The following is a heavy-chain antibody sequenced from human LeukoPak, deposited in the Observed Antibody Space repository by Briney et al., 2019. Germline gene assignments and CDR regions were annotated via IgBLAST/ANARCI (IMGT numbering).Heavy chain of an antibody. D-gene: IGHD5-24*01. V-gene: IGHV3-15*01. CDR2: IKSKTHGVTT. CDR3: ARDIQLST. Sequence: PGGSLRLSCAASGFTFNNAWMSWVRQAPGKGLGWVGRIKSKTHGVTTDYAAPVKGRFTISRDDSKNTLYLQMNSLRAEDTAIYYCARDIQLSTWGLGTMVTVSS. J-gene: IGHJ3*01. CDR1: GFTFNNAW.